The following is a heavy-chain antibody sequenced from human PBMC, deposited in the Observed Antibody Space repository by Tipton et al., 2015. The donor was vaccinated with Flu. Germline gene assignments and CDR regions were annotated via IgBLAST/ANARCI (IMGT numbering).Heavy chain of an antibody. CDR3: ARDRAGYSWTPGYYCGMDV. D-gene: IGHD2-15*01. Sequence: QLVQSGAEVKKPGASVKVSCKASGYTFTSYGISWVRQAPGQGLEWMGWISAYNGNTNYAQKLQGRVTMTTDTSTSTAYMELRSLRSDDTAVYYCARDRAGYSWTPGYYCGMDVWGQGTTVTVSS. V-gene: IGHV1-18*01. CDR2: ISAYNGNT. J-gene: IGHJ6*02. CDR1: GYTFTSYG.